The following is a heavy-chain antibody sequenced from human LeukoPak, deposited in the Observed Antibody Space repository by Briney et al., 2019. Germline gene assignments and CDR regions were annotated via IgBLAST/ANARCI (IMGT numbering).Heavy chain of an antibody. V-gene: IGHV3-23*01. CDR1: GFTFSSYT. Sequence: GGSLRLSCAASGFTFSSYTMSWVRQAPGKGLEWVSAISGSGGSTYYADSVKGRFTTSRDNSKNTLYLQMNSLRAEDTAVYYCATEGERKSPRYTAISDYWGQGTLVTVSS. D-gene: IGHD5-18*01. CDR3: ATEGERKSPRYTAISDY. CDR2: ISGSGGST. J-gene: IGHJ4*02.